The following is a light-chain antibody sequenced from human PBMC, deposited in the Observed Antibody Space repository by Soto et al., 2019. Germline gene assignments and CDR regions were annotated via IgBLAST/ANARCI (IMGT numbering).Light chain of an antibody. V-gene: IGKV3-11*01. CDR2: DAS. CDR1: QSVSSY. J-gene: IGKJ4*01. CDR3: QQRSNWPRAT. Sequence: EIVLTQSPATLSLSPGERATLSCRASQSVSSYLAWYQQKPGQAPRLLIYDASNRATGIPARFSGSGSGTDFTLTISSLEPEDFAVYYCQQRSNWPRATFGGGTKVEFK.